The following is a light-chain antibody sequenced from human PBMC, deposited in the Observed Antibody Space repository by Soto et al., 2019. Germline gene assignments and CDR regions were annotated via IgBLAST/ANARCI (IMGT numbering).Light chain of an antibody. V-gene: IGKV3-20*01. CDR2: DTS. CDR1: QSVSSSY. J-gene: IGKJ1*01. Sequence: VLTQSPGNLSVSAGERATLSCRASQSVSSSYLAWYQQTPGQAPRLLVYDTSYRATGVPDRFSGSGSGTDFTLTISRLEPEDFAVYYCQQYGSSPRTFGQGTKVDIK. CDR3: QQYGSSPRT.